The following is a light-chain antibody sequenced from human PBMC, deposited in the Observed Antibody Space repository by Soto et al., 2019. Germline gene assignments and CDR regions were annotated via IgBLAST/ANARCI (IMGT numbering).Light chain of an antibody. Sequence: EIVLTQSTGTLSLSPVERATLSCRARQSVSNTYLAWYQHKPGQAPRLLIYGASDRATGIPDRFSGSGSVTDFTLTISSLEPEDFALYYCQQYGTSPVPFGQGTKLEIK. CDR3: QQYGTSPVP. V-gene: IGKV3-20*01. J-gene: IGKJ2*01. CDR2: GAS. CDR1: QSVSNTY.